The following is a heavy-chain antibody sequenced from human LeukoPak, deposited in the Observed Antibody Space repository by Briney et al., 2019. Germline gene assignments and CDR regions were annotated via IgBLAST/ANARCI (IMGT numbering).Heavy chain of an antibody. J-gene: IGHJ4*02. CDR1: GGSISSSSYY. CDR2: IYYSGST. D-gene: IGHD4-17*01. CDR3: ARGGDYGDLRYFDY. Sequence: SETLSLTCTVSGGSISSSSYYWGWIRQSPGKGLEWIGSIYYSGSTYYNPSLKSRVTISVDTSKNQFSLKLSSVTAADTAVYYCARGGDYGDLRYFDYWGQGTLVTVSS. V-gene: IGHV4-39*01.